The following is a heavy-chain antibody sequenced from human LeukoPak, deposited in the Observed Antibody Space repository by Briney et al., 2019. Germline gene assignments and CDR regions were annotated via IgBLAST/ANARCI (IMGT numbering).Heavy chain of an antibody. Sequence: GGSLRLSCAASGFTFSSYGMHWVRQAPGKGLHWVAFIRSDGSNKYYADSVKGRFTISRDNSKNTLYLQMNSLRAEDTALYYCASGGVWRIDYWGQGTLVTVSS. D-gene: IGHD6-13*01. J-gene: IGHJ4*02. CDR1: GFTFSSYG. V-gene: IGHV3-30*02. CDR3: ASGGVWRIDY. CDR2: IRSDGSNK.